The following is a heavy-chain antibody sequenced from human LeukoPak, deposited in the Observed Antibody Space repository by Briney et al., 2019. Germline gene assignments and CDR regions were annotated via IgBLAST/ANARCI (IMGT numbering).Heavy chain of an antibody. Sequence: PGGSLRLSCAASRFTFSTYGMHWVRQAPGKGLEWVALIQSDGSNKYYSDSVKGRFTISRDNSKNTLYLQMNSLRDDDTAVYYCAKEGDQFRGYLDAWGKGTTVTVPS. CDR3: AKEGDQFRGYLDA. CDR1: RFTFSTYG. J-gene: IGHJ6*04. D-gene: IGHD2-15*01. V-gene: IGHV3-30*02. CDR2: IQSDGSNK.